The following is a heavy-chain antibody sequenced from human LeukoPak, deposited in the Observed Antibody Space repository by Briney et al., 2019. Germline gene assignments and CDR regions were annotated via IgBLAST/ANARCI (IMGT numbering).Heavy chain of an antibody. CDR3: ARETFTIFGVVPDYYYYMDV. J-gene: IGHJ6*03. D-gene: IGHD3-3*01. Sequence: SETLSLTCTVSGGSISSYYWSWIRQPPGKGLEWIGYIYYSGSTNYNSSLKSRVTISVDTSKNQFSLKLSSVTAADTAVYYCARETFTIFGVVPDYYYYMDVWGKGTTVTVSS. CDR2: IYYSGST. V-gene: IGHV4-59*01. CDR1: GGSISSYY.